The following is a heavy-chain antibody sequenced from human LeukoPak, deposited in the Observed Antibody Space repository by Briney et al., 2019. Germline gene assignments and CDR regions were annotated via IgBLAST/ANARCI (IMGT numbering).Heavy chain of an antibody. CDR3: ARDGEEWLGHFDY. CDR2: INPNSGGT. D-gene: IGHD5-12*01. CDR1: GYTFTGYY. J-gene: IGHJ4*02. V-gene: IGHV1-2*02. Sequence: ASVKVSCKASGYTFTGYYMHWVRQAPGQGLEWMGWINPNSGGTNYAQKLQGRVTMTTDTSTSTAYMELRSLRSDDTAVYYCARDGEEWLGHFDYWGQGTLVTVSS.